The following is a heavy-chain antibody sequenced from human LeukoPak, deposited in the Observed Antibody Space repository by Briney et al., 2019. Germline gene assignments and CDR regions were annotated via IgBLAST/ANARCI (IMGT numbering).Heavy chain of an antibody. CDR3: ARGRPYSSSWYYPWGNWFDP. D-gene: IGHD6-13*01. CDR2: IYTSGST. V-gene: IGHV4-4*07. J-gene: IGHJ5*02. Sequence: SETLSLTCTVSGGSISSYYWSWIRQPAGKGLEWIGRIYTSGSTNYNPSLKSRVTISVDTSKNQFSLKLSSVTAADTAVYYCARGRPYSSSWYYPWGNWFDPWGQGTLVTVSS. CDR1: GGSISSYY.